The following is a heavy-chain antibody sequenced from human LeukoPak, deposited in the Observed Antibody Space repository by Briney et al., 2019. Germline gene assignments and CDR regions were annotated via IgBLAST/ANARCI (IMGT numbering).Heavy chain of an antibody. CDR2: IDSHNGDR. Sequence: ASVKVSCRASGYSFVFFGVAWVRQAPGQGLEWMGWIDSHNGDRNYAEKFQDRVTMTTDTSTTTSYMELRSLRSDDTAVYYCARAVSGSLYGDFDFWGQGTLVTVSA. D-gene: IGHD1-26*01. CDR3: ARAVSGSLYGDFDF. J-gene: IGHJ4*02. CDR1: GYSFVFFG. V-gene: IGHV1-18*01.